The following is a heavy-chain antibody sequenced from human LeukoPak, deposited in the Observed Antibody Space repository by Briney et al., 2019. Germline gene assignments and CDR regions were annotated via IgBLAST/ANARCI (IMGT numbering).Heavy chain of an antibody. CDR1: GGSFSDYY. CDR3: AKTPTALVRGGYYVDS. J-gene: IGHJ4*02. CDR2: INHSGST. Sequence: NPSETLSLTCAVYGGSFSDYYWNWIRQPPGKGLEWIGEINHSGSTNYNPSLKTRVTISVDTSKNQFSLKLNSVTAADTAVYFCAKTPTALVRGGYYVDSWGQGTLVTVSS. D-gene: IGHD6-6*01. V-gene: IGHV4-34*01.